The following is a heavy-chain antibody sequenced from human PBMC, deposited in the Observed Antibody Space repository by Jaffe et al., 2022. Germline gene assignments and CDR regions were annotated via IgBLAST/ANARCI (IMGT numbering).Heavy chain of an antibody. CDR3: ARPNWGSMRLDAFDI. D-gene: IGHD7-27*01. CDR1: GYSISSGYY. Sequence: QVQLQESGPGLVKPSETLSLTCVVSGYSISSGYYWGWIRQPPGKGLEWIGSIYHSGSTYYNPSLKSRVTISVDTSKNQFSLKVRSVTAADTAVYYCARPNWGSMRLDAFDIWGQGTMVTVSS. CDR2: IYHSGST. V-gene: IGHV4-38-2*01. J-gene: IGHJ3*02.